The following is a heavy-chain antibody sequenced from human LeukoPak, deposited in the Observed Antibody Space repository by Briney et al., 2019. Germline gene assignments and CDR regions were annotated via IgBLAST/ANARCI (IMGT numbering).Heavy chain of an antibody. Sequence: SETLSLTCTVSGGSISSYYWSWIRQPPGKGLEWIGYIYYSGSTNYNPSLKSRVTISVDTSKNQFSLKLSSVTAADTAVYYCARALNSDYYDSSGYYLFYWYFDLWSRGTLVTVSS. CDR1: GGSISSYY. CDR3: ARALNSDYYDSSGYYLFYWYFDL. D-gene: IGHD3-22*01. CDR2: IYYSGST. V-gene: IGHV4-59*01. J-gene: IGHJ2*01.